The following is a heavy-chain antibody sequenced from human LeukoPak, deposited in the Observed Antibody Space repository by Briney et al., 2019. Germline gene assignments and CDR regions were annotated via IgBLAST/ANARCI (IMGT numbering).Heavy chain of an antibody. CDR1: GFTFSSYS. CDR2: ISSSSTI. J-gene: IGHJ4*02. D-gene: IGHD6-13*01. V-gene: IGHV3-48*01. Sequence: PGGSLRLSCAASGFTFSSYSMNWVRQAPGKGLEWVSYISSSSTIYYADSVKGRLTISRDNAKNSLYLQMNSLRAEDTAVYYCASGTGYSSSWYRGDWGQGTLVTVSS. CDR3: ASGTGYSSSWYRGD.